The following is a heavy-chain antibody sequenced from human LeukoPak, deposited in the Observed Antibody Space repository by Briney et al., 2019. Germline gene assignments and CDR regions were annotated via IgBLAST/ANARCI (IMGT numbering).Heavy chain of an antibody. Sequence: PGGSLRLSCAASGLTLSSYDMHWVRQAPGKGLEWVALISYDGSNKYYADSVKGRFTISRDNSKSTLYLQMNSLGAEDTAVYYCARQKYSGSSLDYWGQGTLVTVSS. V-gene: IGHV3-33*01. D-gene: IGHD6-6*01. CDR1: GLTLSSYD. CDR2: ISYDGSNK. J-gene: IGHJ4*02. CDR3: ARQKYSGSSLDY.